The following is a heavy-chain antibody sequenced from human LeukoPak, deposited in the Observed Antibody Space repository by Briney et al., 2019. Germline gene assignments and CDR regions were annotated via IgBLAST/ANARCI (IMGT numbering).Heavy chain of an antibody. V-gene: IGHV3-23*01. CDR3: ARMREYSGNSYPNFDY. CDR2: ITGGGSTT. CDR1: GFTFSSCA. J-gene: IGHJ4*02. Sequence: TGGSLRLSCAASGFTFSSCAMSWVRQAPGKGLEWVSTITGGGSTTYYADSVKGRFTISRDTSKNTLFLQMNSLRAEDTAVYYCARMREYSGNSYPNFDYWGQGTLVTVSS. D-gene: IGHD1-26*01.